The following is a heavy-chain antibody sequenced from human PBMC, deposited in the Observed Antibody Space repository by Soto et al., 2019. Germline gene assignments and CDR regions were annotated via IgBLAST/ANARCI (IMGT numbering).Heavy chain of an antibody. Sequence: GGALRLSCAAAGFIFSDYDMNWVRQAPGKGLEWVSYISSSGSTIDYADSVKGRFTISRDNTKNSLYLQMNSLRAEDTAVYYCAREVDIVASFYYYGMDVWGQGTTVTVSS. CDR3: AREVDIVASFYYYGMDV. CDR1: GFIFSDYD. J-gene: IGHJ6*02. V-gene: IGHV3-48*03. CDR2: ISSSGSTI. D-gene: IGHD5-12*01.